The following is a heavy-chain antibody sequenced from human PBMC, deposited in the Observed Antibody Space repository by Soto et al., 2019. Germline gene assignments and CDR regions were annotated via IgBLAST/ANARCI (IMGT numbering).Heavy chain of an antibody. Sequence: EVQLVESGGGLVQPGRSLRLSCAASGFTFDDYAMHWVRQAPGKGLEWVSGISWNSGSIGSADSVKGRFTISRDNVKTSLYLQMNSLRDDDTALYYCAIGTAEYYYGSGNDPDWGQGTLVTVSS. CDR2: ISWNSGSI. V-gene: IGHV3-9*01. D-gene: IGHD3-10*01. CDR3: AIGTAEYYYGSGNDPD. J-gene: IGHJ4*01. CDR1: GFTFDDYA.